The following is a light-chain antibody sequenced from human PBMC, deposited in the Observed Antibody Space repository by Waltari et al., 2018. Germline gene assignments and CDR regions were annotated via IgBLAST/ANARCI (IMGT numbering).Light chain of an antibody. V-gene: IGLV3-1*01. CDR3: QVWDTSLNYV. CDR2: QDV. J-gene: IGLJ1*01. Sequence: SYELTQPPSVSVSPGQTATITCSGNHLGNKYTCWYQQKPGPSPVLLIYQDVKRPSGVPERFSASISGNTATLTISGAQALDEADYYCQVWDTSLNYVFGAGTKVTVL. CDR1: HLGNKY.